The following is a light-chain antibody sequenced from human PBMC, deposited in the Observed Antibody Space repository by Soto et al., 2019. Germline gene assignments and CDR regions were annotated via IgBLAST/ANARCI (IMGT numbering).Light chain of an antibody. J-gene: IGKJ1*01. CDR2: WAS. CDR3: QQYYSTPWT. V-gene: IGKV4-1*01. Sequence: DIVMTQSPDSLAVSLGERATINCKSSQSVLYSSNNKNHLAWYQQKSGQPPKLLIYWASTRESGVPDRFRGSGSETDFTLTISSLQAEDVAVYYCQQYYSTPWTFGQGTKVEIK. CDR1: QSVLYSSNNKNH.